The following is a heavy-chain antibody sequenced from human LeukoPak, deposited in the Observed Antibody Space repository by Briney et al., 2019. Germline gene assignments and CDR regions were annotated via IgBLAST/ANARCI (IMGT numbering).Heavy chain of an antibody. V-gene: IGHV3-11*01. CDR3: ARHVRDGHNQGYYFDY. CDR2: ISSSGSTI. J-gene: IGHJ4*02. CDR1: GFTFSDYY. D-gene: IGHD5-24*01. Sequence: PGGSLRLSCAASGFTFSDYYMSWIRQAPGKGLEWVSYISSSGSTIYYADSVKGRFTISRDNAKNSLYLQMNSLRAEDTAVYYCARHVRDGHNQGYYFDYWGQGTLVTVSS.